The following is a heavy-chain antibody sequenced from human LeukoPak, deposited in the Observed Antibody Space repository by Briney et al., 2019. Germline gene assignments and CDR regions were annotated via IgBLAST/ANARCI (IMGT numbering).Heavy chain of an antibody. V-gene: IGHV1-69*01. Sequence: SVKVSCKASGGTFSSYAISWVRQAPGQGLELMGGITPIFGTANYAQKFQGRVTITADESTSTAYMELSSLRSEDTAVYYCARTDLRGVTARDYWGQGTLVTVSS. J-gene: IGHJ4*02. CDR3: ARTDLRGVTARDY. CDR2: ITPIFGTA. CDR1: GGTFSSYA. D-gene: IGHD3-10*01.